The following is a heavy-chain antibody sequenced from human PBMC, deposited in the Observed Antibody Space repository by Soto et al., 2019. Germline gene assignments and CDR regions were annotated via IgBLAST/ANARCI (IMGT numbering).Heavy chain of an antibody. CDR2: IYWDDDK. D-gene: IGHD3-3*01. CDR3: AHRILRTVFGLVTTTAIYFDF. J-gene: IGHJ4*02. Sequence: KESGPTVVKPAETLTLTCTFSGFSLTTSGVGVGWIRQSPGKAPEWLALIYWDDDKRYSASLKSRLTLTKDTSKNQVVLTMASVDPADTATYYCAHRILRTVFGLVTTTAIYFDFWGQGTPVVVSS. CDR1: GFSLTTSGVG. V-gene: IGHV2-5*02.